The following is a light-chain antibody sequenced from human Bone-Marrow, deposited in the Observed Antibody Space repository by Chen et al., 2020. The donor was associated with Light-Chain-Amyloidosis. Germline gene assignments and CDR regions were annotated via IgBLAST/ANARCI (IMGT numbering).Light chain of an antibody. CDR3: QSYAGGSQGV. J-gene: IGLJ3*02. CDR1: SGRIATNY. V-gene: IGLV6-57*01. Sequence: NFMLTQPHSVSESPGKTVIISCTRSSGRIATNYVQWYQQRPGSSPTTVIYEDDQRPSGVPDRSSGSIDTASNAATLSISGLRTEGEADCYCQSYAGGSQGVFRGGTKLTVL. CDR2: EDD.